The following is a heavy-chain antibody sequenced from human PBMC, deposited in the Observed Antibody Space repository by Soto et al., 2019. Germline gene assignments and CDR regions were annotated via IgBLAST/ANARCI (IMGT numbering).Heavy chain of an antibody. CDR3: ARDWGGGYCSSTSCYRHYYYYGMDV. J-gene: IGHJ6*02. V-gene: IGHV3-21*01. D-gene: IGHD2-2*01. CDR2: ISSSSSYI. Sequence: ESLRLSCAASGFTFSSYSMNWVRQAPGKGLEWVSSISSSSSYIYYADSVKGRFTISRDNAKNSLYLQMNSLRAEDTAVYYCARDWGGGYCSSTSCYRHYYYYGMDVWGQGTTVTVSS. CDR1: GFTFSSYS.